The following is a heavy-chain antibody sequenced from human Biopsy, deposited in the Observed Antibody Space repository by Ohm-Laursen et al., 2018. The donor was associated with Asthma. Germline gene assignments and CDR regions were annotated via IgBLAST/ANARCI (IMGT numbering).Heavy chain of an antibody. CDR1: GYNFISFA. CDR3: ARTYYDFLTGQVKDVFGV. CDR2: VNTGNGDT. Sequence: ASVKVSCKASGYNFISFAIHWVRQAPGQRLEWMVWVNTGNGDTKYSQKFQGRVTITRDTSASTAYMELRCLRSEDTATYYCARTYYDFLTGQVKDVFGVWGQGTMVTVSS. D-gene: IGHD3-9*01. J-gene: IGHJ3*01. V-gene: IGHV1-3*04.